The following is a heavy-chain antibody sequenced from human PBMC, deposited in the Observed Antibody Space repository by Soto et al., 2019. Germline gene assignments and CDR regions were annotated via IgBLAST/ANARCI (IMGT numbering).Heavy chain of an antibody. V-gene: IGHV3-33*01. CDR3: ARESIAARPSPYFDY. CDR2: IWYDGSNK. D-gene: IGHD6-6*01. J-gene: IGHJ4*02. Sequence: GRSLRLSCAAPGFTFSSYGMHWVRQAPGKGLEWVAVIWYDGSNKYYADSVKGRFTISRDNSKNTLYLQMNSLRAEDTAVYYCARESIAARPSPYFDYWGQGTLVTVSS. CDR1: GFTFSSYG.